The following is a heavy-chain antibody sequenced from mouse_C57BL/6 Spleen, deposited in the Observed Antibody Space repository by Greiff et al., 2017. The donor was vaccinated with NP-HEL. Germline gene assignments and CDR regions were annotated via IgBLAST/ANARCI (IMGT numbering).Heavy chain of an antibody. Sequence: EVQLVESGPELVKPGASVKISCKASGYSFTGYYMNWVKQSPEKSLEWIGEINPSTGGTTYNQKFKAKATLTVDKSSSTAYMQLKSLTSEDSAVYYCARRGDDGYWYFDVWGTGTTVTVSS. CDR3: ARRGDDGYWYFDV. CDR2: INPSTGGT. CDR1: GYSFTGYY. V-gene: IGHV1-42*01. J-gene: IGHJ1*03. D-gene: IGHD2-3*01.